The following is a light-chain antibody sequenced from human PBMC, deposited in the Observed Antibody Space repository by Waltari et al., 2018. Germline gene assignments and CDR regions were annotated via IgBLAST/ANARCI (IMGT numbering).Light chain of an antibody. CDR2: AAS. V-gene: IGKV1-9*01. CDR1: PGISNY. J-gene: IGKJ1*01. Sequence: IQLTQSPSSLSASVGDRVTITCRASPGISNYLAGYQQKPWKAPKLLIYAASTLQSGVPSRFSGSGSGTDFTLTISSLQPEDFATYYCQQLNSYQWTFGQGTKVEIK. CDR3: QQLNSYQWT.